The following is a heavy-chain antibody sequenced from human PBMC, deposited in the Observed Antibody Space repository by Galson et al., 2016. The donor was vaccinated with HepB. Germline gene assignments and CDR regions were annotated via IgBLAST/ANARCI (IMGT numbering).Heavy chain of an antibody. Sequence: SETLSLTCTVSGGSISSPDYYWGWIRQPPGKGLEWIGSIYYSGSTYYNPSLNSRVKISVDTSKKQFSLKLSSVTAADTAVYYRARHPSPGRNFFDPWGQGTLITVSS. J-gene: IGHJ5*02. D-gene: IGHD1-14*01. CDR2: IYYSGST. CDR1: GGSISSPDYY. V-gene: IGHV4-39*01. CDR3: ARHPSPGRNFFDP.